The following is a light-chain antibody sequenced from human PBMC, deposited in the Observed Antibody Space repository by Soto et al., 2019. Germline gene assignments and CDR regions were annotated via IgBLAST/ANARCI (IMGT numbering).Light chain of an antibody. CDR3: CSYAGRYMV. CDR2: DVT. V-gene: IGLV2-11*01. J-gene: IGLJ2*01. Sequence: QSALTQPRSVSGSPGQSVTISCTGTSSDVGGYNYVSWYQQHPGKAPKLIIYDVTERPSGVPDRFSGSKSGNTASLTISGLQAEDEADYYCCSYAGRYMVFGGGTKLTVL. CDR1: SSDVGGYNY.